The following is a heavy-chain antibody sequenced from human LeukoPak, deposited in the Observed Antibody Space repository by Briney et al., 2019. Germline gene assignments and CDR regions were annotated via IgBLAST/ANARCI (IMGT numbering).Heavy chain of an antibody. V-gene: IGHV3-7*01. CDR2: IKQDGSEK. CDR1: GFRFSSHW. J-gene: IGHJ6*03. CDR3: ARAPRRGVMDV. Sequence: GGPLRLSCAASGFRFSSHWMSWARQAPGKALEWVANIKQDGSEKYYVDSVKGRFTISRDNAQNSLHLQMNSLRAEDTAVYYCARAPRRGVMDVWGTGTTVSVSS. D-gene: IGHD3-10*01.